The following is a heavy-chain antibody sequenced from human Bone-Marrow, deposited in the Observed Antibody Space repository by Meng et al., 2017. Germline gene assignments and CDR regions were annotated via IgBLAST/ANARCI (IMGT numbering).Heavy chain of an antibody. V-gene: IGHV3-48*03. D-gene: IGHD5-18*01. CDR3: ARYTYGVDAFDL. Sequence: GGSLRLSFAASGFTFSRHEMTWVRQAPGKGLEWVSYVSSGGNTLYYAGSVKGRFTISRDNAKNSLYMQMNSLRDEDTAVYYCARYTYGVDAFDLWGQGTLVTVSS. CDR1: GFTFSRHE. CDR2: VSSGGNTL. J-gene: IGHJ3*01.